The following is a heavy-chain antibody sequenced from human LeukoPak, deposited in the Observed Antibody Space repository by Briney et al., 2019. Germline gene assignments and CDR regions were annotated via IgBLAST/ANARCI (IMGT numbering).Heavy chain of an antibody. D-gene: IGHD2-2*02. CDR2: INHSGST. J-gene: IGHJ6*02. V-gene: IGHV4-34*01. Sequence: KPSETLSLTCAVYGGSFSGYYWSWIRQPPGKGLEWIGEINHSGSTNYNPSLKSRVTISVDTSKNQFSLKLSSVTAADTAVYYCASIVVVPAAIRYYYYYGMDVWGQGTTVTVSS. CDR3: ASIVVVPAAIRYYYYYGMDV. CDR1: GGSFSGYY.